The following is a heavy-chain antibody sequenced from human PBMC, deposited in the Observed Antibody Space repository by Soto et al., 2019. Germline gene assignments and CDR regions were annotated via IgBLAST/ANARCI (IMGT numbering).Heavy chain of an antibody. D-gene: IGHD6-13*01. CDR3: ARGDRQQPVIGYYYYGMDV. CDR1: GGSFSGYY. V-gene: IGHV4-34*01. CDR2: INHSGST. Sequence: LSLTCAVYGGSFSGYYWSWIRQPPGKGLEWIGEINHSGSTNYNPSLKSRVTISVDTSKNQFSLKLSSVTAADTAVYYCARGDRQQPVIGYYYYGMDVWGQGTTVTVSS. J-gene: IGHJ6*02.